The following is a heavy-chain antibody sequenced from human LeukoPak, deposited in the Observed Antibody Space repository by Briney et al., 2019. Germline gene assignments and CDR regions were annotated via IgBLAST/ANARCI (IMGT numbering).Heavy chain of an antibody. CDR2: TYYRSKWYN. J-gene: IGHJ5*02. CDR3: ARGQIPLWFGELDWFDP. CDR1: GDSVSSNSAA. Sequence: SQTLSLTCAISGDSVSSNSAAWNWIRQSPSRGLEWLGRTYYRSKWYNDYAVSVKSRITINPDTSKNQFSLQLNSVTPEDTAVYYCARGQIPLWFGELDWFDPWGQGTLVTVSS. V-gene: IGHV6-1*01. D-gene: IGHD3-10*01.